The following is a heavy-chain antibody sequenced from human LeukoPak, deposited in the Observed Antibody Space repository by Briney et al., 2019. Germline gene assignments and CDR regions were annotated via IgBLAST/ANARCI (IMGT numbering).Heavy chain of an antibody. D-gene: IGHD6-19*01. CDR3: ARLDSSGWYLMDV. J-gene: IGHJ6*04. Sequence: SETLSLTCTVSGGSISSYYWSWIRQPAGKGLEWIGRIYTSGTTNYNPSLKSRVTMSVDTSKNRFSLKLTSVTAADTAVYYCARLDSSGWYLMDVWGKGTTVTISS. V-gene: IGHV4-4*07. CDR1: GGSISSYY. CDR2: IYTSGTT.